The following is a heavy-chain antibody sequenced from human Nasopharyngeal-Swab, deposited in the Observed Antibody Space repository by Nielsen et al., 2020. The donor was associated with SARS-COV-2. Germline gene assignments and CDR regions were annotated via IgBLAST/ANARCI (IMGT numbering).Heavy chain of an antibody. D-gene: IGHD3-22*01. CDR2: IYYSGST. CDR3: ARGFVGAYYDSNLDV. J-gene: IGHJ6*04. V-gene: IGHV4-31*02. Sequence: WIRQRPGQGLEWIGYIYYSGSTYYNPSLKSRVTISVDTSKNQFSPKLSSVTAADTAVYYCARGFVGAYYDSNLDVWGKGTTVTVSS.